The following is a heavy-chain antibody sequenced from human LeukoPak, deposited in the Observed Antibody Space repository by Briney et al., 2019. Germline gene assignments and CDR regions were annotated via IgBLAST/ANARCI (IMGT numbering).Heavy chain of an antibody. J-gene: IGHJ4*02. D-gene: IGHD4-17*01. Sequence: SETLSLTCTVSGGSISSDDYYWTWMRQPAGKGLEWIGRVRTSGTTDFNPSLKSRVSISLDTSKNQFSLKLTSVTAADTAVYHCARGFTFGHGAMFDYWGQGTLVTVSP. CDR1: GGSISSDDYY. V-gene: IGHV4-61*02. CDR2: VRTSGTT. CDR3: ARGFTFGHGAMFDY.